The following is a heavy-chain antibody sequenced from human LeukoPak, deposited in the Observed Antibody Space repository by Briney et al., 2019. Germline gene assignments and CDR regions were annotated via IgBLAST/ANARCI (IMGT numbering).Heavy chain of an antibody. V-gene: IGHV3-7*01. Sequence: GGSLRLSCAASGFTFSSYWMNWVRQAPGKGLEWVASIKEDGSDKYYVDSVKGRFTISRDNAKNSLYLQMNSLRVEDTAVYFCARDSRGFSYGPNTDYWGQGTLVTVSS. J-gene: IGHJ4*02. D-gene: IGHD5-18*01. CDR1: GFTFSSYW. CDR2: IKEDGSDK. CDR3: ARDSRGFSYGPNTDY.